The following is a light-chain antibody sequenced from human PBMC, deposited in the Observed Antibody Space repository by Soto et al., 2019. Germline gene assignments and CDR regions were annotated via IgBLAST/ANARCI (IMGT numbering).Light chain of an antibody. CDR2: SVS. CDR3: QQYGSSVWT. J-gene: IGKJ1*01. V-gene: IGKV3-20*01. CDR1: QSITSTF. Sequence: EIVLTQSPGTLSLSPGERATLSCRASQSITSTFLAWYQQKPGQAPRLLIYSVSNRATGIPDRFSGSGSGTDFTLTISRLEPEDFAVYFCQQYGSSVWTFGQGTKVEIK.